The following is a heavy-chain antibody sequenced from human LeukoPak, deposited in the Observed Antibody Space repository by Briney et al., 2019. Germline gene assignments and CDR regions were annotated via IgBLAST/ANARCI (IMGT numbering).Heavy chain of an antibody. CDR3: ARRGPDEYYDILTGLYYYYYYMDV. Sequence: SETLSLTCTVSGGSISSYYWSWIRQPPGKGLEWIGSIYYSGSTYYNPSLKSRVTISVDTSKNQFSLKLSSVTAADTAVYYCARRGPDEYYDILTGLYYYYYYMDVWGKGTTVTISS. D-gene: IGHD3-9*01. J-gene: IGHJ6*03. V-gene: IGHV4-59*05. CDR1: GGSISSYY. CDR2: IYYSGST.